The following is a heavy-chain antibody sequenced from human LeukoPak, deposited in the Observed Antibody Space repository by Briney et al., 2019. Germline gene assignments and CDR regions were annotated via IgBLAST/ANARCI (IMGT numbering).Heavy chain of an antibody. CDR2: IDVGGNT. J-gene: IGHJ4*02. CDR3: ATGPVRGVLGY. D-gene: IGHD3-10*01. CDR1: GFTVSSNY. V-gene: IGHV3-53*01. Sequence: GGSLRLSCAASGFTVSSNYMSWVRQAPGKGLEWVSVIDVGGNTYYADSVKGRFTSSRDNSKSTLYFKMDSLRAEDTAVYYCATGPVRGVLGYWGQGTLVTVSS.